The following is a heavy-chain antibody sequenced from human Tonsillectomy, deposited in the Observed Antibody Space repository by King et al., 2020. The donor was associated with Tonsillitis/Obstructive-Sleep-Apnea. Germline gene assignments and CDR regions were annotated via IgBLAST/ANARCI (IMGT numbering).Heavy chain of an antibody. CDR2: INHSGST. J-gene: IGHJ5*02. D-gene: IGHD2-15*01. CDR1: GGSFSGYY. CDR3: ARGLGYCSGGRCYNWRGWFDP. Sequence: VQLQQWGAGLLKPSETLSLTCAVYGGSFSGYYWSWIRQPPGKGLEWIGEINHSGSTNYNPSLKSRVTISVDTSKNQFSLKLSSVTAADTAVYYCARGLGYCSGGRCYNWRGWFDPWGQGTLVTVSS. V-gene: IGHV4-34*01.